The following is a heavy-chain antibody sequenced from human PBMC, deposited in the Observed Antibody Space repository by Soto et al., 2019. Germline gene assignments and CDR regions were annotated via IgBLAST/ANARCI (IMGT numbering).Heavy chain of an antibody. V-gene: IGHV4-39*01. CDR3: ARIHYDFWSGYYENYYYGMDV. J-gene: IGHJ6*02. CDR2: IYYSGST. D-gene: IGHD3-3*01. CDR1: DGSISSSSYY. Sequence: PSETLSLTCTVSDGSISSSSYYWGWIRQPPGKGLEWIGSIYYSGSTYYNPSLKSRVTISVDTSKNQFSLKLSSVTAADTAVYYCARIHYDFWSGYYENYYYGMDVWGQGTTVT.